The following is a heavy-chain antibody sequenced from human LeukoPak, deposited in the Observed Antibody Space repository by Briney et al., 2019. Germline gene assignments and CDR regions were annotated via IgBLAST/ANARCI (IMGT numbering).Heavy chain of an antibody. CDR1: GFTLGSHD. V-gene: IGHV3-13*01. Sequence: GGSLRLSCTASGFTLGSHDMHWVRQIPGQGLEWVAAVSSGFRAFFADSVQGRFTVSREDARNSLYLQMNSLRAGDTAVYYCVREARGYHYTYFDYWGQGTLVTVSS. CDR3: VREARGYHYTYFDY. J-gene: IGHJ4*02. CDR2: VSSGFRA. D-gene: IGHD5-18*01.